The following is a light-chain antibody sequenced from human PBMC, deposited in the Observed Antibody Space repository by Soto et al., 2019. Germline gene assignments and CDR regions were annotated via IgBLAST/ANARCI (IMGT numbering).Light chain of an antibody. J-gene: IGKJ2*01. V-gene: IGKV1-17*02. CDR1: QGIRHD. CDR2: ATS. CDR3: LQYYDYPYT. Sequence: DLQMTQSPSSLSAAVEDRVTITCRASQGIRHDLAWYQHKPGRAPKRLIYATSNLQSGVPSRFSGSGSGTKFTLTITNLQPDDSATYYCLQYYDYPYTFGQGTRLEIK.